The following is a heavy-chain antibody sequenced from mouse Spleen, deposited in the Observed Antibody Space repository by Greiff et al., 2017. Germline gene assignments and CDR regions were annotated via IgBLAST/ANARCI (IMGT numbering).Heavy chain of an antibody. V-gene: IGHV5-9*04. D-gene: IGHD6-1*01. J-gene: IGHJ3*01. CDR2: ISSGGGNT. CDR1: GFTFSSYA. CDR3: ARPSGSWFAY. Sequence: EVKLMESGGGLVKRGGSLKLSCAASGFTFSSYAMSWVRQTPEKRLEWVATISSGGGNTYYPDSVKGRFTISRDNAKNTLYLQMSSLKSEDTAMYYCARPSGSWFAYWGQGTLVTVSA.